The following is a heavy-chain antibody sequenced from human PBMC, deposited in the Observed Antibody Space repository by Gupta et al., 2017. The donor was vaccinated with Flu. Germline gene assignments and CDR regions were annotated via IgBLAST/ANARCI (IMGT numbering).Heavy chain of an antibody. J-gene: IGHJ4*02. Sequence: QVQLVQSGAEVKKPGSSVKVSCKASGVTFRSYVINWVRQAPGQGLEWMGGIIPVFGPTNYAQKFQGRVTITADESTSTAYMDLSSLRSEDTAAYYCARKGGGHCSGGTCYSFDYWGQGTLVTVSS. D-gene: IGHD2-15*01. CDR3: ARKGGGHCSGGTCYSFDY. CDR2: IIPVFGPT. V-gene: IGHV1-69*01. CDR1: GVTFRSYV.